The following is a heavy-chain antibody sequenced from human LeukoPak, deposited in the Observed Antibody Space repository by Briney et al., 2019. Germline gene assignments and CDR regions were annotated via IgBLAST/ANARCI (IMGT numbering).Heavy chain of an antibody. V-gene: IGHV3-7*05. Sequence: GGSLTLSCSASGFTFNNYSMHWVRQAPGKGREWVANIKQDRSEKYYVDSVTGRFNISRDNAKNSLYLQMNRLRAEDTAVYYCARGYCSGGSWYEGDAFDIWGQGTMVTVSS. J-gene: IGHJ3*02. CDR3: ARGYCSGGSWYEGDAFDI. D-gene: IGHD2-15*01. CDR1: GFTFNNYS. CDR2: IKQDRSEK.